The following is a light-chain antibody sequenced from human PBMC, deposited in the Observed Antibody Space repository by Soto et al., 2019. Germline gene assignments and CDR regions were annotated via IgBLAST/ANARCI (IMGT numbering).Light chain of an antibody. Sequence: QSVLTQPPSVSGAPGQRVTISCTGSSSNIGAGYDVHWYQQLPGTAPKLLIYGNTNRPSGVPDRFSGSKSGTSASLAITGLQAKDEADYYCQSYDSSLSGFWVFGGGTKVTVL. J-gene: IGLJ3*02. CDR2: GNT. CDR1: SSNIGAGYD. V-gene: IGLV1-40*01. CDR3: QSYDSSLSGFWV.